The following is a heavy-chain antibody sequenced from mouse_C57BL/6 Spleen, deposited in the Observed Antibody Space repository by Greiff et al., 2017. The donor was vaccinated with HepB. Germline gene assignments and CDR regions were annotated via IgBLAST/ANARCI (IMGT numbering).Heavy chain of an antibody. CDR1: GYTFTDYY. CDR3: ARRGSSGYRDAMDY. D-gene: IGHD3-2*02. V-gene: IGHV1-76*01. Sequence: VKLMESGAELVRPGASVKLSCKASGYTFTDYYINWVKQRPGQGLEWIARIYPGSGNTYYNEKFKGKATLTAEKSSSTAYMQLSSLTSEDSAVYFCARRGSSGYRDAMDYWGQGTSVTVSS. CDR2: IYPGSGNT. J-gene: IGHJ4*01.